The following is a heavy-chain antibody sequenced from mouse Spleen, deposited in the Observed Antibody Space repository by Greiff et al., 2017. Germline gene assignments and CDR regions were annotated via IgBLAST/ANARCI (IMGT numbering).Heavy chain of an antibody. Sequence: EVQRVESGGGLVKPGGSLKLSCAASGFTFSSYAMSWVRQTPEKRLEWVATISSGGSYTYYPDSVKGRFTISRDNAKNTLYLQMSSLRSEDTAMYYCARQGVRGYFDDWGQGTTLTVSS. D-gene: IGHD2-14*01. CDR1: GFTFSSYA. CDR3: ARQGVRGYFDD. CDR2: ISSGGSYT. V-gene: IGHV5-9-3*01. J-gene: IGHJ2*01.